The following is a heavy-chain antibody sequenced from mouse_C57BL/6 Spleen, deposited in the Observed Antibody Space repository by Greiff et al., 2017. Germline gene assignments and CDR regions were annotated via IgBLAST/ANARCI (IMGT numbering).Heavy chain of an antibody. CDR2: IYPGDGDT. CDR1: GYAFSSSW. V-gene: IGHV1-82*01. Sequence: QVQLKESGPELVKPGASVKISCKASGYAFSSSWMNWVKQRPGKGLEWIGRIYPGDGDTNYNGKFKGKATLTADKSSSTAYMQLSSLTSEDSAVYFCAREDYGSSYEWGQGTTLTVSS. J-gene: IGHJ2*01. CDR3: AREDYGSSYE. D-gene: IGHD1-1*01.